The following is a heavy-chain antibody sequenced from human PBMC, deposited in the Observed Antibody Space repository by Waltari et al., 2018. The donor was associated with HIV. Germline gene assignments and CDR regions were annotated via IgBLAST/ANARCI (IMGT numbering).Heavy chain of an antibody. Sequence: QVQLVQYGAEVKKPGSSVKVSCKASGGTFSSYAISWVRQAPGQGLEWMGGDVPILCTQNYARKVQGRVTLTADESTSTAYMELSSLRSEDTAVYYCASGRVVVVPAAKTGWFDPWGQGTLVTVSS. V-gene: IGHV1-69*01. CDR1: GGTFSSYA. CDR3: ASGRVVVVPAAKTGWFDP. D-gene: IGHD2-2*01. CDR2: DVPILCTQ. J-gene: IGHJ5*02.